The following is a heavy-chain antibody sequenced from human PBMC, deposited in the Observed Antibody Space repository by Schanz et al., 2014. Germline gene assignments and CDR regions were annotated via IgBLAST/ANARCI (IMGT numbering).Heavy chain of an antibody. V-gene: IGHV3-23*04. CDR2: ISGDHRNT. Sequence: AQLVESGGGVVQPGRSLRLSCAASGFTFSSYAMSWVRQAPGKGLEWVSSISGDHRNTFYADSVKGRFTISRDNSKNTLYLQMNSLRAEDTAIYYCAKDAPYPFDLWGRGTLSTVSS. J-gene: IGHJ2*01. CDR1: GFTFSSYA. CDR3: AKDAPYPFDL.